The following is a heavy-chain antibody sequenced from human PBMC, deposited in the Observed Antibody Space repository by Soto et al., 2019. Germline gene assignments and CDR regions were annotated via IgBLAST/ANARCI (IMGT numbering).Heavy chain of an antibody. V-gene: IGHV4-31*03. CDR1: GGSISSGGYY. CDR2: IYYSGST. J-gene: IGHJ5*02. CDR3: ARVEVAAAGTCWFDP. Sequence: QVQLQESGPGRVKPSQTLSLTCTFSGGSISSGGYYWGWIRQHPGKGRGWIGYIYYSGSTYYNPSLKSRVTISVDTSKNQFSLKLSSVTAADTAVYYCARVEVAAAGTCWFDPWGQGTLVTVSS. D-gene: IGHD6-13*01.